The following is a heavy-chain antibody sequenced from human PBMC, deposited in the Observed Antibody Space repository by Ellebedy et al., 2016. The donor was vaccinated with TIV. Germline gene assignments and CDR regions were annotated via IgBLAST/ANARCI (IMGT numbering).Heavy chain of an antibody. Sequence: SETLSLXCTVSGASISSSGYYWGWIRQPPGKGLEWIGSIYYSGSTYYNPSLKRRVTISADTSKNQFSLKLSSVTAADTAVYYCARVTSIRAFNPWGQGTLVTVSS. J-gene: IGHJ5*02. CDR2: IYYSGST. D-gene: IGHD4-17*01. CDR1: GASISSSGYY. CDR3: ARVTSIRAFNP. V-gene: IGHV4-39*01.